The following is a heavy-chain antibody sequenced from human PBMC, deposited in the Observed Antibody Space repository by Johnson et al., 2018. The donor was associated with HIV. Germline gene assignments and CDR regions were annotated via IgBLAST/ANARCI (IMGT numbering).Heavy chain of an antibody. CDR2: MSSDGSIT. CDR1: AFTFSSYA. CDR3: AKERRQSRALDI. D-gene: IGHD6-19*01. Sequence: QVQLVESGGGVVQPGRSLRLSCAASAFTFSSYAMHWVRQAPGKGLEWVAVMSSDGSITYFADSVKGRFTISRDNSKNTLDLQMNSLRAEDTAVYYCAKERRQSRALDIWGQGTMVTVSS. V-gene: IGHV3-30*04. J-gene: IGHJ3*02.